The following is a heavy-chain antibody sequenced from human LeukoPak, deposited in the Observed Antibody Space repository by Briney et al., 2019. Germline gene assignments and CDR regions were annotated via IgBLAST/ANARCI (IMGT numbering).Heavy chain of an antibody. D-gene: IGHD3-22*01. V-gene: IGHV3-9*01. CDR1: GFTLDDYA. J-gene: IGHJ4*02. Sequence: SLKISCAASGFTLDDYAMHWVRQAPGKGLEWVSGISWNSGNIGYAGSVKGRFTISRDNAKNSLYLQMNSLRVEDTALYYCAKDIGKYYYDSSNYLRWGQGTLVTVSS. CDR3: AKDIGKYYYDSSNYLR. CDR2: ISWNSGNI.